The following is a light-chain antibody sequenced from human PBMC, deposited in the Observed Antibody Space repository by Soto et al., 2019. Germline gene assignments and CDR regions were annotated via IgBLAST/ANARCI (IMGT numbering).Light chain of an antibody. V-gene: IGKV4-1*01. CDR1: QSVLSRSNNRNY. Sequence: DIVMTQSPDSLAVSLGERATINCKSSQSVLSRSNNRNYLAWYQQKSGQPPNLLIYWASTRESGVPDRFSGSGSGTDFTLTISSLQAEDVAAYYCQHYYSIPWTFGQGTRVEIK. J-gene: IGKJ1*01. CDR3: QHYYSIPWT. CDR2: WAS.